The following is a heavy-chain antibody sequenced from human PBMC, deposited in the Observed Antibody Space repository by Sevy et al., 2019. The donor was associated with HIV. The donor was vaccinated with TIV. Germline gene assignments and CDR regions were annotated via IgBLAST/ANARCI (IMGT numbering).Heavy chain of an antibody. Sequence: GGSLRLSCAASGFGFSGTWMNWVRQAPGKGLEWVAIISPEGSRIDYADSVKGRLIISRDNANSSVSLQMNSLRLEDMGVYYCAKDRGWKTFDYWGQGALVTVSS. CDR1: GFGFSGTW. J-gene: IGHJ4*02. D-gene: IGHD3-10*01. CDR3: AKDRGWKTFDY. CDR2: ISPEGSRI. V-gene: IGHV3-7*04.